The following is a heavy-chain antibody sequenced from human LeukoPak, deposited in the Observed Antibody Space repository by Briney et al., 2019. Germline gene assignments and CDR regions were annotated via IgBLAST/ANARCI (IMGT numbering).Heavy chain of an antibody. CDR3: TREYYYGSGSYYAGY. Sequence: GGSLRLSCAAPGFTFRSYWMSWVRQAPGKGLEWVANIKQDGNERYYVDSVKGRFTISRDNAKNSLYLQMNSLRAEDTAVYYCTREYYYGSGSYYAGYWGQGTLVTVSS. V-gene: IGHV3-7*04. CDR1: GFTFRSYW. J-gene: IGHJ4*02. CDR2: IKQDGNER. D-gene: IGHD3-10*01.